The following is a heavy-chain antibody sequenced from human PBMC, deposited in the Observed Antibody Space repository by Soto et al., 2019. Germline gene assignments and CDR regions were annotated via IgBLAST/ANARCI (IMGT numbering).Heavy chain of an antibody. CDR1: EFTFSSYA. V-gene: IGHV3-23*01. CDR3: AKGAYYDFWSGYYSELVYNWFDP. Sequence: GGSLRLSCAASEFTFSSYAMSWVRQAPGKGLEWVSAISGSGGSTYYADSVKGRFTISRDNSKNTLYLQMNSLRAEDTAVYYCAKGAYYDFWSGYYSELVYNWFDPWGQGTLVTVSS. J-gene: IGHJ5*02. CDR2: ISGSGGST. D-gene: IGHD3-3*01.